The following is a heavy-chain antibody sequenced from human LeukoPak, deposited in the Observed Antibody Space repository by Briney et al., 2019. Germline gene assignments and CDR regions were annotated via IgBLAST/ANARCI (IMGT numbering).Heavy chain of an antibody. CDR2: IIPIFGTA. Sequence: GASVKVSCKASGGTFSSYAISWVRQAPGQGLEWMGGIIPIFGTANYAQKFQGRVTITADESTSTAYMELSSLRSEDTAVYYCARDPGYKLGPEDYWGQGTLVTVSS. J-gene: IGHJ4*02. CDR3: ARDPGYKLGPEDY. CDR1: GGTFSSYA. D-gene: IGHD1-14*01. V-gene: IGHV1-69*13.